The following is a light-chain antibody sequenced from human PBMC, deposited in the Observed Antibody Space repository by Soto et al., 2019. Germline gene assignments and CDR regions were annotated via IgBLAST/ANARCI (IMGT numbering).Light chain of an antibody. CDR3: QSYDSSRSAWV. J-gene: IGLJ3*02. CDR1: SSNIGAGYD. V-gene: IGLV1-40*01. CDR2: GNT. Sequence: QPVLTQPPSVSGAPGQRVTISCTASSSNIGAGYDVHWYQQLPGTAPKLLIYGNTNRPSGVPDRFSGSKSGTSASLAITGLQAEDEADYYCQSYDSSRSAWVFGGGTKLTVL.